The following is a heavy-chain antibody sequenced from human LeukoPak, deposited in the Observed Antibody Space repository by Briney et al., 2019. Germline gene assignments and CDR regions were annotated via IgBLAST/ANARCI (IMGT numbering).Heavy chain of an antibody. CDR3: AHANYYSYFMDV. Sequence: KLSGPTLVNPTQTLTLTCTFSGFSHSTSGLGVGWIRQPPGKALEWLAFIYWDDDKYYSPFLKSRLTITKDTSKNQVVLSMTNMDPVDTATYFCAHANYYSYFMDVWGKGTTVTVSS. CDR2: IYWDDDK. J-gene: IGHJ6*03. V-gene: IGHV2-5*02. CDR1: GFSHSTSGLG.